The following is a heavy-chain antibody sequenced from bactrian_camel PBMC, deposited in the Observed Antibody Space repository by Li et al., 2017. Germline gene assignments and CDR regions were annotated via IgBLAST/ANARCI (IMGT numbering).Heavy chain of an antibody. CDR1: RYPYFTYC. D-gene: IGHD2*01. CDR2: IDGEGNI. V-gene: IGHV3S1*01. CDR3: AAPKTYFGLPIRTHCTILHTDIGV. Sequence: HVQLVESGGASVQSGGSLALSCTYSRYPYFTYCMSWFRQAPGKEREGVAAIDGEGNILYADSVKGRFTISKDNAKKTLDLQMTSLKPEDTAVYYCAAPKTYFGLPIRTHCTILHTDIGVWGQGTQVTVS. J-gene: IGHJ6*01.